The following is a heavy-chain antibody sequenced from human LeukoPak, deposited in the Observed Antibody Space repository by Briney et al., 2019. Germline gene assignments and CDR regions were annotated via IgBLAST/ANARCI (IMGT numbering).Heavy chain of an antibody. Sequence: GASVKVSCKASGYTFTSYYMHWVRQAPGQGLEWMGGIIPIFGTANYAQKFQGRVTITADESTSTAYMELSSLRSEDTAVYYCAREDKNWFDPWGQGTLVTVSS. J-gene: IGHJ5*02. V-gene: IGHV1-69*13. CDR2: IIPIFGTA. CDR3: AREDKNWFDP. CDR1: GYTFTSYY.